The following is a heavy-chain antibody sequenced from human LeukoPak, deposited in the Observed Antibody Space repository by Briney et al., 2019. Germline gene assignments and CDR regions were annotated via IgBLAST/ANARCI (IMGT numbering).Heavy chain of an antibody. CDR2: ISAYNGDT. CDR1: GYIFTSYG. D-gene: IGHD6-6*01. Sequence: GASVKVSCKASGYIFTSYGISWVRQAPGQGLEWMGWISAYNGDTNYAQKFQGRVTMTTDTSTSTAYMELRSLRSDDTAVYYCARSVGISSSYYFDYWGQGTLVTVSS. V-gene: IGHV1-18*01. J-gene: IGHJ4*02. CDR3: ARSVGISSSYYFDY.